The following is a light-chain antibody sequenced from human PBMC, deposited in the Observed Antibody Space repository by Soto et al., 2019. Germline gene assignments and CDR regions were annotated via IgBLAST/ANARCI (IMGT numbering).Light chain of an antibody. CDR2: DAS. CDR1: QSVSSY. CDR3: QQYGSSPPIT. J-gene: IGKJ5*01. Sequence: ESMLTQSPATLSLSPGERATLSCRSSQSVSSYLAWYQQKPGQAPRLLIYDASNRATGIPARFSGSGSGTDFTLTISRLEPEDSAVYYCQQYGSSPPITFGQGTRLEIK. V-gene: IGKV3-20*01.